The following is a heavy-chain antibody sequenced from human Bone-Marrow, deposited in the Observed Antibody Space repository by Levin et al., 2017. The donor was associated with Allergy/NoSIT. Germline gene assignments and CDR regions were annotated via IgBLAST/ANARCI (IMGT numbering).Heavy chain of an antibody. Sequence: ASLKVSCKASGYTFTSYGISWVRQAPGQGLEWMGWISAYNGNTNYAQKLQGRVTMTTDTSTSTAYMELRSLRSDDTAVYYCAREFLEWLLPDSEERCWFDPWGQGTLVTVSS. CDR3: AREFLEWLLPDSEERCWFDP. CDR2: ISAYNGNT. V-gene: IGHV1-18*01. J-gene: IGHJ5*02. CDR1: GYTFTSYG. D-gene: IGHD3-3*01.